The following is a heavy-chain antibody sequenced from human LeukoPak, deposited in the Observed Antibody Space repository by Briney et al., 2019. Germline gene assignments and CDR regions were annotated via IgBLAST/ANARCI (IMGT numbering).Heavy chain of an antibody. Sequence: ASVKVSCKASGDTFTSYAMRWVRQAPGQRLEWMGWSNAGNGNTKYSQEFQGRVNITRDTSASTAYMELSSLRSEDMAVYYCARGIYSSSWPLDYWGQGTLVTVSS. CDR2: SNAGNGNT. D-gene: IGHD6-13*01. V-gene: IGHV1-3*02. CDR3: ARGIYSSSWPLDY. CDR1: GDTFTSYA. J-gene: IGHJ4*02.